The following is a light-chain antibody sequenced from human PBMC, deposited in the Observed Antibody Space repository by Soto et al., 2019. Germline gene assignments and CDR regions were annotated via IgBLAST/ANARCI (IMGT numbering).Light chain of an antibody. CDR2: RNS. CDR1: SSNIGSNY. CDR3: ASWDDSLSAAV. J-gene: IGLJ7*01. V-gene: IGLV1-47*01. Sequence: QSAVTQTPSTSGTPGQRVTISCSGSSSNIGSNYVYWYQQLPGTAPRLLIYRNSERPSGVPDRFSGSKSGTSASLAISGLRSEDEADYYCASWDDSLSAAVFGGGTQLTVL.